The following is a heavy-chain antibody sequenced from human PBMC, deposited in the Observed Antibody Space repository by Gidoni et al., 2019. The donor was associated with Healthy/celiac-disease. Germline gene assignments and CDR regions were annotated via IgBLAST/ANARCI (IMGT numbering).Heavy chain of an antibody. J-gene: IGHJ4*02. V-gene: IGHV3-7*01. CDR2: IKQDGSDK. CDR1: GFTFSSYW. Sequence: EVQLVESGGGLVQPGWSLRLSCAASGFTFSSYWMSWVRQAPGKGLEWVANIKQDGSDKYYVDSVKGRFTISRDNAKNSLYLQMNSLRAEDTAVYYCARLNYYGSGSPLDYWGQGTLVTVSS. CDR3: ARLNYYGSGSPLDY. D-gene: IGHD3-10*01.